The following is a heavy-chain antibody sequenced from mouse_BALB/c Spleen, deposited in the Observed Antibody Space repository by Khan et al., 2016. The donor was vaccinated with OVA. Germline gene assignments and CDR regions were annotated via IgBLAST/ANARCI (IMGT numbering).Heavy chain of an antibody. CDR1: GYTFTDFT. D-gene: IGHD1-1*01. Sequence: VQLQQSGAELVRPGVSVKISCKGSGYTFTDFTIHWVKQSHALSLEWIGVISTYYGDVTYKQKFKGKATMTVDKSSSTTYMELARLTSEDSAIXYGTGGGGGSSFAYWGQGTLVTVSA. CDR2: ISTYYGDV. V-gene: IGHV1S137*01. J-gene: IGHJ3*01. CDR3: TGGGGGSSFAY.